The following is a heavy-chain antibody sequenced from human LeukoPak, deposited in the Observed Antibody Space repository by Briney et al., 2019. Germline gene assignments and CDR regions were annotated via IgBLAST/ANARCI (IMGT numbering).Heavy chain of an antibody. D-gene: IGHD3-22*01. CDR2: ISYTGST. V-gene: IGHV4-39*07. CDR1: GGSISSSTYY. J-gene: IGHJ6*02. CDR3: ARYSTGYRAPTPINYYYYGMDV. Sequence: PSETLSLTCTVSGGSISSSTYYWGWIRQPPGKGLEWIGSISYTGSTYYNPSLKSRVTISVDTSKNQFSLKLSSVTAADTAVYYCARYSTGYRAPTPINYYYYGMDVWGQGTTVTVSS.